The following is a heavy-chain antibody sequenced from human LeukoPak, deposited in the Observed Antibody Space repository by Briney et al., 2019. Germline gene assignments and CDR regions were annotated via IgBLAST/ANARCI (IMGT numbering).Heavy chain of an antibody. CDR2: ISGSVINT. CDR3: ARRIAVAGYWYLDL. V-gene: IGHV3-21*01. D-gene: IGHD6-19*01. Sequence: PGGSLRLSCAASGFTFNNYAMTWVRQAPGKGLEWVSTISGSVINTYYTDSVKGRFTISRDNAKNSLYLQMNSLRAEDTAVYYCARRIAVAGYWYLDLWGRGTLVTVSS. J-gene: IGHJ2*01. CDR1: GFTFNNYA.